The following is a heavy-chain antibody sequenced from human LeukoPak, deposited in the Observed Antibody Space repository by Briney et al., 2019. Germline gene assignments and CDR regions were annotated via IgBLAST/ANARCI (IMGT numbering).Heavy chain of an antibody. CDR3: AGATSYGRFDY. CDR2: ISSTSSI. CDR1: GFTFSSYS. J-gene: IGHJ4*02. V-gene: IGHV3-48*01. D-gene: IGHD3-10*01. Sequence: GGSLRLSCAASGFTFSSYSMNWVRQAPGKGLEWVSYISSTSSIYYADSVKGRFTVSRDNAKNSLYLQMNSLRAEDTALYYCAGATSYGRFDYWGQGTLVTVSS.